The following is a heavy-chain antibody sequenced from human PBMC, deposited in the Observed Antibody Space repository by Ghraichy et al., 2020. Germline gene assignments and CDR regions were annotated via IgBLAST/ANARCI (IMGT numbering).Heavy chain of an antibody. CDR3: ARRGRGYSPYYYGLDV. J-gene: IGHJ6*02. Sequence: SETLSLTCSVSGGSIRSHFWSWVRQTPGKGLEWIGYIYYTGTTNYSPSLGGRATISLDTSKNQFSLRLTYVTAADTAVYYCARRGRGYSPYYYGLDVWGPGTTVILSS. V-gene: IGHV4-59*08. D-gene: IGHD5-18*01. CDR2: IYYTGTT. CDR1: GGSIRSHF.